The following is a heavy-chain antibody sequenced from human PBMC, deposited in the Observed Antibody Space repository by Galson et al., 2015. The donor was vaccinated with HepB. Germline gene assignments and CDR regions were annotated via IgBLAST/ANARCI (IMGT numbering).Heavy chain of an antibody. J-gene: IGHJ4*02. CDR3: AKDVRGVPGVWGARYYLDY. V-gene: IGHV3-30*18. Sequence: SLRLSCAASGFPFSSYGMHWVRQAPGKGLEWVAVISYDGGTKYYADSVKGRFTISRDNSKNTLYLQMNSLRADDTAVFYCAKDVRGVPGVWGARYYLDYWVKGTLVIVSS. CDR2: ISYDGGTK. CDR1: GFPFSSYG. D-gene: IGHD3-10*01.